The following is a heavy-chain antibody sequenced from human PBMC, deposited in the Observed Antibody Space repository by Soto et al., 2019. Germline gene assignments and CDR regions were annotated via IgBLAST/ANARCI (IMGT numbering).Heavy chain of an antibody. D-gene: IGHD3-22*01. CDR1: GFTFGDYA. CDR3: TRDGGSSGYYYPALGAFDI. V-gene: IGHV3-49*04. CDR2: IRSKAYGGTT. Sequence: SLRLSCTASGFTFGDYAMSWVRQAPGKGLEWVGFIRSKAYGGTTEYAASVKGRFTISRDDSKSIAYLQMNSLKTEDTAVYYCTRDGGSSGYYYPALGAFDIWGQGTMVTVSS. J-gene: IGHJ3*02.